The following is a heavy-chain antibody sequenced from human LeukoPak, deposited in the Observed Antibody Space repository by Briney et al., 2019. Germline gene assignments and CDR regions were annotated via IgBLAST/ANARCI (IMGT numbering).Heavy chain of an antibody. CDR3: ARSTSAADFYYYYYGMDV. J-gene: IGHJ6*02. CDR1: GFTFSSYA. D-gene: IGHD6-13*01. Sequence: GGSLRLSCAASGFTFSSYAMHWVRQAPGKGLEWVAVISYDGSNKYYADSVKGRFTISRDNSKNTLYLQMNSLRAEDTAVYYCARSTSAADFYYYYYGMDVWGQGTTDTVSS. CDR2: ISYDGSNK. V-gene: IGHV3-30*04.